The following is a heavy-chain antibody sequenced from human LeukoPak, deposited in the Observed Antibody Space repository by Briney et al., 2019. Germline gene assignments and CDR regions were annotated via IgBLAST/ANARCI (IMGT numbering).Heavy chain of an antibody. D-gene: IGHD5-24*01. CDR2: ISYDGSNK. Sequence: PGGSLRLSCAASGFTFSSYAMHWVRQAPGKGLEWVAVISYDGSNKYYADSVKGRFTISRDNSKNTLYLQMNSLRAEDTAVYYCARGSEMGPFFDYWGQGTLVTVSS. J-gene: IGHJ4*02. V-gene: IGHV3-30-3*01. CDR3: ARGSEMGPFFDY. CDR1: GFTFSSYA.